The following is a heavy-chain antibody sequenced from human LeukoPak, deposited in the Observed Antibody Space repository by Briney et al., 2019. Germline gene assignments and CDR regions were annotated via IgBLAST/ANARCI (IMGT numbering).Heavy chain of an antibody. CDR2: ISWNSGSI. J-gene: IGHJ4*02. CDR1: GFTFDDYA. Sequence: GRSLRLSCAASGFTFDDYAMHWVRQAPGKGLEWVSGISWNSGSIGYADSVKGRFTISRDNAKNSLYLQMNSLRAEDTALYYCAKETYYYDSSALRGMDYWGQGTLVTVSS. D-gene: IGHD3-22*01. V-gene: IGHV3-9*01. CDR3: AKETYYYDSSALRGMDY.